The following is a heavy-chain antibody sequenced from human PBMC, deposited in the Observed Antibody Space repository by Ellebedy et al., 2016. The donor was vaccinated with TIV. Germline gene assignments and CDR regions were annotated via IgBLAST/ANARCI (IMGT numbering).Heavy chain of an antibody. J-gene: IGHJ4*02. D-gene: IGHD1-26*01. CDR2: ISYDGSNK. Sequence: GGSLRLSXAASGFTFSSYGMHWVRQAPGKGLEWVAVISYDGSNKYYADSVKGRFTISRDNSKNTLYLQMNSLRAEDTAVYYCAKDRHGRGELLVYYFDYWGQGTLVTVSS. CDR1: GFTFSSYG. V-gene: IGHV3-30*18. CDR3: AKDRHGRGELLVYYFDY.